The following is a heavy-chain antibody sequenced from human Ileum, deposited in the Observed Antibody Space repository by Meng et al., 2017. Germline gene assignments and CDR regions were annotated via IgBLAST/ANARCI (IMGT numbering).Heavy chain of an antibody. Sequence: QLMEFGEGLVRPGESLSLSCAASVLTFSNAWMTWVRQAPGKGLEWIGQIKSTTHGGTTDYAAPVTGRFIISRDDSKNTLYLQMSSLKTEDTAVYYCTTNRGISWGQGTLVTVSS. CDR3: TTNRGIS. V-gene: IGHV3-15*01. J-gene: IGHJ5*02. CDR1: VLTFSNAW. CDR2: IKSTTHGGTT.